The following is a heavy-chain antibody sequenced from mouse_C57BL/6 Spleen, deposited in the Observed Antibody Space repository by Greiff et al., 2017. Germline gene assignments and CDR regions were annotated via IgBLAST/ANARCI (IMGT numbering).Heavy chain of an antibody. D-gene: IGHD3-3*01. V-gene: IGHV14-2*01. CDR2: IDPEDGET. Sequence: EVQLQQSGAELVKPGASVKLSCTASGFNIKDYYMHWVKQRTEQGLEWIGRIDPEDGETKYAPKFPGKATITADTSSNTAYLQLSSLTSEDTAVYYCARQGEGDYWGQGTTLTVSS. CDR3: ARQGEGDY. J-gene: IGHJ2*01. CDR1: GFNIKDYY.